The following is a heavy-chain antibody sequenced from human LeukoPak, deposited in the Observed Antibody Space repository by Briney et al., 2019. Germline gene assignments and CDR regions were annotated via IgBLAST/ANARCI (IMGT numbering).Heavy chain of an antibody. D-gene: IGHD6-19*01. Sequence: KPSETLSLTCTVSGGSISSYYWSWIRQPPGKGLEWIGYIYYSGSTNYNPSLKSQVTISVDTSKNQFSLKLSSVTAADTAVYYCARVHPKPSIAVAGIYWYFDLWGRGTLVTVSS. J-gene: IGHJ2*01. CDR3: ARVHPKPSIAVAGIYWYFDL. CDR1: GGSISSYY. CDR2: IYYSGST. V-gene: IGHV4-59*01.